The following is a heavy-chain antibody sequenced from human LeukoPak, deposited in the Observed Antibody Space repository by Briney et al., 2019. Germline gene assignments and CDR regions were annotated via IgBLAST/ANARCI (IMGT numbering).Heavy chain of an antibody. V-gene: IGHV1-46*01. J-gene: IGHJ4*02. Sequence: ASVKVSCKASGYTFTSYYMHWVRQAPGQGLEWMGIINPSGGTTSYAQKFQGRVTMTRDTATSTVYMELSSLRSEDTAVYYCARGRTQYSNYGQAYFDYWGQGTLVTVSS. CDR2: INPSGGTT. CDR3: ARGRTQYSNYGQAYFDY. CDR1: GYTFTSYY. D-gene: IGHD4-11*01.